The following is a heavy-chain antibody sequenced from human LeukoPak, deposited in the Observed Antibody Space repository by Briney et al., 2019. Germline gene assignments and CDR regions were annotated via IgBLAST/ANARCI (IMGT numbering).Heavy chain of an antibody. Sequence: SETLSLTCAVSGYYISSNHWWGWIRQPPGKGLEWIGYIFCAGSTYYNPSLKSRVTMSVDTSKNQFTLRLSSVTAVDTAVYYCARIGPILGAAWVDYWGQGTLVSVSS. CDR3: ARIGPILGAAWVDY. V-gene: IGHV4-28*01. CDR2: IFCAGST. D-gene: IGHD3-3*02. J-gene: IGHJ4*02. CDR1: GYYISSNHW.